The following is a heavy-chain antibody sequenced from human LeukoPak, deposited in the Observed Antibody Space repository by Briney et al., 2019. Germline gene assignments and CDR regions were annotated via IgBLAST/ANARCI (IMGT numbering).Heavy chain of an antibody. Sequence: ASVKVSCKASGYTFTSYGINWVRQATGQGLEWMGWMNPDSGNTGYAQRFQGRITLTRDTSINTAYMELSSLRSEDTAVYYCARNVPRTGDFYYWGQGTLVTVSS. V-gene: IGHV1-8*01. CDR2: MNPDSGNT. D-gene: IGHD7-27*01. CDR1: GYTFTSYG. J-gene: IGHJ4*02. CDR3: ARNVPRTGDFYY.